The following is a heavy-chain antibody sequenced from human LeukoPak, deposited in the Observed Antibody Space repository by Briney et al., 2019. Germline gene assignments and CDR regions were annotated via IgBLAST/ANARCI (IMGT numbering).Heavy chain of an antibody. CDR2: ISSSGSTI. Sequence: PGGSLRPSCAASGFTFSSYEMNWVRQAPGKGLEWVSYISSSGSTIYYADSVKGRFTISRDNAKNSLYLQMNSLRAEDTAVYYCARVSDLSDAFDIWGQGTMVTVSS. J-gene: IGHJ3*02. CDR3: ARVSDLSDAFDI. CDR1: GFTFSSYE. D-gene: IGHD2/OR15-2a*01. V-gene: IGHV3-48*03.